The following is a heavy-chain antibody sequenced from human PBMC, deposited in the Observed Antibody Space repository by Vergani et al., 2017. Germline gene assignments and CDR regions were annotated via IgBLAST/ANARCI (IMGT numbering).Heavy chain of an antibody. J-gene: IGHJ4*02. V-gene: IGHV1-69*11. D-gene: IGHD2-15*01. Sequence: QVQLVQSGAEVKKPGSSVKVSCKASGGIFSSYAISWVRQAPGQGLEWMGSIIPSLATTIYAQKFQGRVTITADESTSTAYMELSSLKSEDTAVFYCARATCSGGSCYRGFEYWGQGSLITVSS. CDR2: IIPSLATT. CDR1: GGIFSSYA. CDR3: ARATCSGGSCYRGFEY.